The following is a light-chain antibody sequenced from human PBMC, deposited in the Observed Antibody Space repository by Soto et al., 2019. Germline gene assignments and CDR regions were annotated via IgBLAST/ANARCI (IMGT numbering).Light chain of an antibody. CDR1: QIFTNSF. Sequence: EIVLTQSPGTLSLSPGERATLSCRASQIFTNSFLAWYQQKPDQAPRLLIYGASSRATGIPDRFSGSGSGTEFNLTISRLQPEDVARYYCQKYDRSPLTFGGGTRVEIK. V-gene: IGKV3-20*01. CDR2: GAS. J-gene: IGKJ4*01. CDR3: QKYDRSPLT.